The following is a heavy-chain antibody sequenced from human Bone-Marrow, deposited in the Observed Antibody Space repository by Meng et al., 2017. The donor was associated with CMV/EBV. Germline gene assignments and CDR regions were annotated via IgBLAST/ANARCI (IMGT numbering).Heavy chain of an antibody. J-gene: IGHJ6*02. CDR1: GFTFSSYA. V-gene: IGHV3-30*04. CDR3: ARALAYYDFWSGYQSYYYYGMDV. CDR2: ISYDGSNK. Sequence: GESLKISCAASGFTFSSYAMHWVRQAPGKGLEWVAVISYDGSNKYYADSVKGRFTISRDNSKNTLYLQMNSLRAEDTAVYYCARALAYYDFWSGYQSYYYYGMDVWGQGTTVTVPS. D-gene: IGHD3-3*01.